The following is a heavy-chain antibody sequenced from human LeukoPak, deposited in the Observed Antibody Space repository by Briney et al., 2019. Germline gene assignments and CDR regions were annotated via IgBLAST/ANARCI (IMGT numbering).Heavy chain of an antibody. V-gene: IGHV4-39*01. Sequence: SETLALTCTVSGGSISRTDYYWGWIRQTPGKGLEWIGSIYYSGRTYYNPSLKSRVTISADTSKNQFSLTLQAVTAADTAAYYCAAGTAWFRRIDYWGQGTLVTVSA. CDR1: GGSISRTDYY. J-gene: IGHJ4*02. CDR3: AAGTAWFRRIDY. D-gene: IGHD2-21*02. CDR2: IYYSGRT.